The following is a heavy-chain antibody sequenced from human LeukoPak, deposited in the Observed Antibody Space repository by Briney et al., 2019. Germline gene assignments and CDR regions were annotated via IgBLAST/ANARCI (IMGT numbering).Heavy chain of an antibody. V-gene: IGHV4-59*08. CDR3: ARHRVAAAGAWGPFDY. Sequence: SETLSLTCTVSGGSISSYYWSWIRQPPGKGLEWIAYIYYSGSTNYNPSLKSPVTISVDTSKNQFSLKLSSVTAADTAVYYCARHRVAAAGAWGPFDYWGQGTLVTVSS. CDR1: GGSISSYY. CDR2: IYYSGST. J-gene: IGHJ4*02. D-gene: IGHD6-13*01.